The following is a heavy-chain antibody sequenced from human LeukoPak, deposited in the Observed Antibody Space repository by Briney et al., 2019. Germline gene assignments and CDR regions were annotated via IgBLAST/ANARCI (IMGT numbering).Heavy chain of an antibody. J-gene: IGHJ5*02. CDR2: IYYSGST. CDR3: ARHLEGASLGGWFGELYSPDNWFDP. CDR1: GFTFSAYW. V-gene: IGHV4-59*08. Sequence: PGGSLRLSCAASGFTFSAYWMNWVSQAPGKGLEWIGYIYYSGSTYYNPSLKSRVTISVDTSKNQFSLKLSPVTAADTAVYYCARHLEGASLGGWFGELYSPDNWFDPWGQGTLVTVSS. D-gene: IGHD3-10*01.